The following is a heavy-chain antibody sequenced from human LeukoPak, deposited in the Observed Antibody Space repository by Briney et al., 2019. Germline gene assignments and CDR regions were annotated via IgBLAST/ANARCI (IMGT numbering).Heavy chain of an antibody. V-gene: IGHV4-28*02. D-gene: IGHD6-13*01. J-gene: IGHJ5*02. CDR2: IYYSGSI. Sequence: LRLSCAASGFTVSSNYMSWVRQAPGKGLEWIGYIYYSGSIYYNPSLKSRVTMSVDTSKNQFSLKLSSVTAVDTAVYYCARISPDGAAAGNAFDPWGQGTLVTVSS. CDR1: GFTVSSNY. CDR3: ARISPDGAAAGNAFDP.